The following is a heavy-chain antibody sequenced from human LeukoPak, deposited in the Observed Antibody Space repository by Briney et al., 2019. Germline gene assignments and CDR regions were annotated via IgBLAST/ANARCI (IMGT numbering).Heavy chain of an antibody. CDR3: ARRSIRGVSRY. CDR1: GGSISSYY. CDR2: IYTSGST. Sequence: PSETLSLTCTVSGGSISSYYWSWIRQPAGKGLEWIGRIYTSGSTNYNPSLKSRVTMSVDTSKNQFSLNLTSVTAADTAVYYCARRSIRGVSRYWGQGTLVTVSS. J-gene: IGHJ4*02. D-gene: IGHD3-10*01. V-gene: IGHV4-4*07.